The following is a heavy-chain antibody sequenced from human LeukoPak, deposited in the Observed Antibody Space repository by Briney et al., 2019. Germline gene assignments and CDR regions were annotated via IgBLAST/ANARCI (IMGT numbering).Heavy chain of an antibody. CDR2: IYSGGNT. Sequence: GGSLRLSCTVSGFTVSSNSMSWVRQAPGKGLEWVSFIYSGGNTHYSDSVKGRFTISRDNSKNSLYLQMNSLRADDTAVYYCARRAGEYSHPYDYWGQGTLVTVSS. CDR1: GFTVSSNS. V-gene: IGHV3-53*01. CDR3: ARRAGEYSHPYDY. D-gene: IGHD4-17*01. J-gene: IGHJ4*02.